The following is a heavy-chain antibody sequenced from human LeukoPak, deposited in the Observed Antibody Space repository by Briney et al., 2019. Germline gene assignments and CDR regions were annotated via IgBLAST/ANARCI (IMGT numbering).Heavy chain of an antibody. CDR1: GGTFSSYA. CDR3: ARRNGIGSDQWNWFDP. D-gene: IGHD3-3*02. Sequence: SVKVSCKASGGTFSSYAISWVRQAPGQGLEWMGGIIPIFGTANYAQKFQGRVTITADKSTSTAYMELSSLRSEDTAVYYCARRNGIGSDQWNWFDPWGQGTLVTVSS. J-gene: IGHJ5*02. V-gene: IGHV1-69*06. CDR2: IIPIFGTA.